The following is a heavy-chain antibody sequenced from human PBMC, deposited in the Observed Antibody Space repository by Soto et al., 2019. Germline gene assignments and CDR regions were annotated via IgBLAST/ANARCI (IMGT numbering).Heavy chain of an antibody. J-gene: IGHJ4*02. D-gene: IGHD2-15*01. Sequence: PSETLSLTCTVSGGSITSYYWGWIRQPPGKGLEWIGDIHYSGSTNYNPSLKSRVTISTDTSKNQFSLNLSSVTAADTAVYYCARHGYCSGGSCTVTVIDYWGQGTLVTVSS. CDR1: GGSITSYY. V-gene: IGHV4-59*08. CDR3: ARHGYCSGGSCTVTVIDY. CDR2: IHYSGST.